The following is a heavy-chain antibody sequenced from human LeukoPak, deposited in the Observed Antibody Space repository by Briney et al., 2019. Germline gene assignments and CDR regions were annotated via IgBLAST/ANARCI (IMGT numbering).Heavy chain of an antibody. D-gene: IGHD3-22*01. J-gene: IGHJ4*02. V-gene: IGHV4-61*01. Sequence: SETLSLTCTVSGGSVSSGSYYWSWIRQPPGKGLEWIGYIYYSGSTYYNPSLKSRVTISVDTSKNQFSLKLSSVTAADTAVYYCAREGYDSSGYYWDYWGQGTLVTVSS. CDR3: AREGYDSSGYYWDY. CDR1: GGSVSSGSYY. CDR2: IYYSGST.